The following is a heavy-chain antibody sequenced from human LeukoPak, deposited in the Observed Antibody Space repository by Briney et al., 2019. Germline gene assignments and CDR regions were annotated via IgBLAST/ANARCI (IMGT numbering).Heavy chain of an antibody. CDR3: AKVVGVEN. V-gene: IGHV3-7*05. Sequence: SLTLFCSAWGVTFSSYAMSSGRQAPGRGLVWVWNRNQGGRDEYYVDSVEGRFTISRDNAKPSLDPPLNSLICEHRAVYYFAKVVGVENWGQGTLVTVSS. CDR1: GVTFSSYA. J-gene: IGHJ4*02. CDR2: RNQGGRDE. D-gene: IGHD1-26*01.